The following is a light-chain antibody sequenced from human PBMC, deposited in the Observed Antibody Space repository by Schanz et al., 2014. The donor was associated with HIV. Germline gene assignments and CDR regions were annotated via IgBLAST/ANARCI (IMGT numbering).Light chain of an antibody. V-gene: IGKV3-20*01. Sequence: EIVLTQSPGTLSLSPGERATLSCRASQTISSGYLAWYQQKPGQAPRLLIYGASSRATGIPDRFSGSGSGTDFTLTISRLEAEDFVVYYCQQYGNSPQTFGQGTKLEIK. CDR2: GAS. CDR3: QQYGNSPQT. CDR1: QTISSGY. J-gene: IGKJ2*01.